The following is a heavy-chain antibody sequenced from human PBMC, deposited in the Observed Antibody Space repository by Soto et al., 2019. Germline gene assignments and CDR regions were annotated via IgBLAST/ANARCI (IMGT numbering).Heavy chain of an antibody. Sequence: EVQLVESGGGLVQPGGSLRLSCAASGFTFSSYSMNWVRQAPGKGLEWVSYISSSSSTIYYADSVKGRFTISRDNAKNSLYLQMNSLRAEDTAVYYCARDADFWSGFDIWGQGTMVTDSS. J-gene: IGHJ3*02. CDR1: GFTFSSYS. V-gene: IGHV3-48*01. CDR2: ISSSSSTI. CDR3: ARDADFWSGFDI. D-gene: IGHD3-3*01.